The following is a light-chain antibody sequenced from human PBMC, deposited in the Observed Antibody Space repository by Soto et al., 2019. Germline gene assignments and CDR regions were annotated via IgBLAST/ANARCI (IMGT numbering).Light chain of an antibody. CDR2: GAA. CDR1: QSVSYNY. V-gene: IGKV3-20*01. J-gene: IGKJ3*01. Sequence: EIVLTQSPGTLSLSPGERATLSCRASQSVSYNYLAWFQQRPGQAPRLLIYGAANRATGIPDRFGGSGSGTDFTLTISRLEPEDFAVYFCQQYGTSSFTFGPGTKVD. CDR3: QQYGTSSFT.